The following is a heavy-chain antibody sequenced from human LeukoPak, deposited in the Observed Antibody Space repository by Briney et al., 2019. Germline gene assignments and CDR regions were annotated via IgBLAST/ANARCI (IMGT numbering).Heavy chain of an antibody. Sequence: GASVKVSCKASGYTFTGYYMHWVRQAPGQGLEWMGWINPNSGGTNYAQKFQGRVTMTRDTSISTAYMELTRLGSDDTAVYYCATYSGSYSSDFDYWGQGTLVTVSS. D-gene: IGHD1-26*01. CDR2: INPNSGGT. J-gene: IGHJ4*02. V-gene: IGHV1-2*02. CDR3: ATYSGSYSSDFDY. CDR1: GYTFTGYY.